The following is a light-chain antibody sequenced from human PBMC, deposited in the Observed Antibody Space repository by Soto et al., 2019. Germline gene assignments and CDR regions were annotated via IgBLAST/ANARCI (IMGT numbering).Light chain of an antibody. Sequence: QSALTQPPSASGSPGQSVTISCTGTKNDIGVYDFVSWYQHHPGKAPRLIIYEVVQRPSGVPDRFSGSKSGNTASLTVSGLQAADEADYFCFSFTTTSTHVFGTGTKVTVL. CDR3: FSFTTTSTHV. CDR1: KNDIGVYDF. V-gene: IGLV2-8*01. J-gene: IGLJ1*01. CDR2: EVV.